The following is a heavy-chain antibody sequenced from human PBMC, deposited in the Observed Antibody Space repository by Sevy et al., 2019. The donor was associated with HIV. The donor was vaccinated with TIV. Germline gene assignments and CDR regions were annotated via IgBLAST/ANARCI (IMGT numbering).Heavy chain of an antibody. D-gene: IGHD6-25*01. V-gene: IGHV3-48*02. CDR1: GFRFNYHN. CDR3: AREGNRERQTIPLDS. Sequence: GGSLRLSCAASGFRFNYHNMNWVRQAPGKGLEWISYISNSGSTTYLADSVRGRFTISRDNANNSLFLEMANLTDEETAVYYCAREGNRERQTIPLDSWGRGIQVTVSS. CDR2: ISNSGSTT. J-gene: IGHJ4*02.